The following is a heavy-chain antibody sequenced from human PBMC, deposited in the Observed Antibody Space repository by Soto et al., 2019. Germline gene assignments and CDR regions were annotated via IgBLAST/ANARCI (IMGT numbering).Heavy chain of an antibody. CDR1: GGSFSGYY. CDR3: ARGALRYFDWWPRHFDY. V-gene: IGHV4-34*01. J-gene: IGHJ4*02. CDR2: INHSGST. Sequence: PSETLSLTCAVYGGSFSGYYWSWIRQPPWKGLEWIGEINHSGSTNYNPSLKSRVTISVDTSKNQFSLKLSSVTAADTAVYYCARGALRYFDWWPRHFDYWGQGTLVTVSS. D-gene: IGHD3-9*01.